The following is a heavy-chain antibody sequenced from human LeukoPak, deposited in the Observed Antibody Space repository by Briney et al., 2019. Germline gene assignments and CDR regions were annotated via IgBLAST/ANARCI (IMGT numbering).Heavy chain of an antibody. Sequence: GGSLRLSCAASGFTFGDYAMHWVRQAPGKGLEWVSGISWNSGSIGYADPVKGRFTISRDNAKNSLYLQMNSLRAEDTALYYCAKANYYDSSGRSWYFDLWGRGTLVTVSS. D-gene: IGHD3-22*01. V-gene: IGHV3-9*01. CDR3: AKANYYDSSGRSWYFDL. CDR2: ISWNSGSI. J-gene: IGHJ2*01. CDR1: GFTFGDYA.